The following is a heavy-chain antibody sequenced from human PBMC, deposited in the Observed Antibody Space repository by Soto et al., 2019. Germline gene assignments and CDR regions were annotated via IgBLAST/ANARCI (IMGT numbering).Heavy chain of an antibody. CDR2: ISGSGGST. D-gene: IGHD6-13*01. V-gene: IGHV3-23*01. Sequence: GGSLRLSCAASGFTFSTYAMSWVRQAPGKGLEWVSAISGSGGSTYYADSVKGRFTISRDNSKNTLYLQMNSLRAEDTAVYYCAKENGYSSSWFEFDYWGRGTLVTVSS. J-gene: IGHJ4*02. CDR1: GFTFSTYA. CDR3: AKENGYSSSWFEFDY.